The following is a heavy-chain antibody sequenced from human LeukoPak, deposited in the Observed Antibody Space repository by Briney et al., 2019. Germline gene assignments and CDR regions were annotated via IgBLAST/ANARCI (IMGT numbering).Heavy chain of an antibody. Sequence: SETLSLTCTVSGGSISSYYWSWIRQPPGKGLEWIGYIYYSGSTNYNPSLKSRVTISVDTSKNQFSLKLSSVTAADTAVYYCARSSGSNCIDYWGQGTLVTVSS. CDR1: GGSISSYY. CDR3: ARSSGSNCIDY. V-gene: IGHV4-59*01. J-gene: IGHJ4*02. CDR2: IYYSGST. D-gene: IGHD1-26*01.